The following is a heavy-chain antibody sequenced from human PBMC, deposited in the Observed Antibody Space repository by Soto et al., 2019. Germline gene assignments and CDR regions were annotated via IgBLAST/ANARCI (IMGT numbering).Heavy chain of an antibody. Sequence: GGSLRLSCAASGFTFSSYGMHWVRQAPGKGLEWVAVISYDGSNKYYADSVKGRFTISRDNSKNTLYLQMNSLRAEDTAVYYCAKEKVVAATRTDYYYGMDVWGQGTTVTV. D-gene: IGHD2-15*01. CDR2: ISYDGSNK. V-gene: IGHV3-30*18. CDR3: AKEKVVAATRTDYYYGMDV. CDR1: GFTFSSYG. J-gene: IGHJ6*02.